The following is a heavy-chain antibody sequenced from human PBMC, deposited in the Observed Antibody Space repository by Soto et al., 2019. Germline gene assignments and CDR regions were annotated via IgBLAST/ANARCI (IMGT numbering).Heavy chain of an antibody. CDR2: ISYDGSNK. Sequence: GGSLRLSCAASGFTFSSYAMHWVRQAPGKGLEWVAVISYDGSNKYYADSVKGRFTISRDNSKNTLYLQMNSLRAEDTAVYYCARGGSYCSGCCCYLEHPPVFDLSGQGTPVTVS. D-gene: IGHD2-15*01. J-gene: IGHJ5*02. CDR3: ARGGSYCSGCCCYLEHPPVFDL. V-gene: IGHV3-30-3*01. CDR1: GFTFSSYA.